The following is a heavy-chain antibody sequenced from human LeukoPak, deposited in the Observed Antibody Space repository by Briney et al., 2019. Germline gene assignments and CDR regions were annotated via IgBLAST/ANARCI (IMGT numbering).Heavy chain of an antibody. CDR3: AKEWRFSSSWYQHYFDY. Sequence: PGESLRLSCAASGFTVSSYAMSWVRQAPGKGLEWISAISGNGATKYYADSVKGRFTISRDTSTNTLYLQLNSLRVDDTAVYFCAKEWRFSSSWYQHYFDYWGQGTLVTVSS. J-gene: IGHJ4*02. CDR1: GFTVSSYA. V-gene: IGHV3-23*01. D-gene: IGHD6-13*01. CDR2: ISGNGATK.